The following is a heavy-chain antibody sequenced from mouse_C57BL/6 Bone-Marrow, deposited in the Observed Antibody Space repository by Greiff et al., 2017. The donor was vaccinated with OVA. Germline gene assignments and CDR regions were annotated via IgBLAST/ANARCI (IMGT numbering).Heavy chain of an antibody. J-gene: IGHJ3*01. CDR2: IDPSDSYT. V-gene: IGHV1-69*01. CDR1: GYTFTSYW. Sequence: HVQLQPPGAELVMPGASVKLSCKASGYTFTSYWMHWVKQRPGQGLEWIGEIDPSDSYTNYNQKFKGKSTLTVDKSSSTAYMQLSSLTSEDSAVYYCARRGGFLFAYWGQGTLVTVSA. CDR3: ARRGGFLFAY.